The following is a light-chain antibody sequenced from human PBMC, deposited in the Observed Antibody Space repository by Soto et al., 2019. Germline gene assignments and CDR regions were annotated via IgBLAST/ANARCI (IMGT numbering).Light chain of an antibody. CDR3: MQALQTPWT. CDR1: QSLLHSNGYNY. V-gene: IGKV2-28*01. J-gene: IGKJ1*01. CDR2: LGS. Sequence: EIVTTQPQQSLPVTPGEPASISCSSSQSLLHSNGYNYLDWYLQKPGQSPQLLIYLGSNRASGVPDRFSGSGSGTDFTLKISRVEAEDVGVYYCMQALQTPWTFGQGTKVDIK.